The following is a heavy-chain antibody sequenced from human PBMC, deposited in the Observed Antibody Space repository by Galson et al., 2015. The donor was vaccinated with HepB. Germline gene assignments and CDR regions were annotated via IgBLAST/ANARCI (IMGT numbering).Heavy chain of an antibody. V-gene: IGHV3-23*01. J-gene: IGHJ5*01. CDR2: ISGNGDST. CDR3: AKGYGLFDS. D-gene: IGHD5-18*01. Sequence: SLRHSCAASGFAFDTHAMSWVRQAPGRGLEWISGISGNGDSTFYADSVKGRFTVSRDNSNNMLYLQMNSLRAEDAGLYFCAKGYGLFDSWGQGILVTVSS. CDR1: GFAFDTHA.